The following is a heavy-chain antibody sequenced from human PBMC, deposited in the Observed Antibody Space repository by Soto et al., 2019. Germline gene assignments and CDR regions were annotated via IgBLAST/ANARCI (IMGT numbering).Heavy chain of an antibody. Sequence: SVKVSCKASGGLFSSYAISWVRQAPGQGLEWIGGIIPVFGTANYAQKFQGRVTITADESTNTAYMDLSSLKSEDTAIYCCARGTSVYVRFNEFWGQGTQAPVDS. J-gene: IGHJ4*02. CDR1: GGLFSSYA. CDR2: IIPVFGTA. D-gene: IGHD3-16*01. CDR3: ARGTSVYVRFNEF. V-gene: IGHV1-69*13.